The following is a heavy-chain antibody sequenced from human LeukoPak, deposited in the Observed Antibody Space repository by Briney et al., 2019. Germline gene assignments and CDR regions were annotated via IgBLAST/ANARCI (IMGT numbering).Heavy chain of an antibody. V-gene: IGHV3-23*01. CDR3: AKDVTVTTVGYHDL. CDR2: IRGNGDNA. J-gene: IGHJ2*01. CDR1: GFTFSIYA. Sequence: GGSLRLSCAASGFTFSIYAMTWVRQAPGKGLEWVSDIRGNGDNAHYADSVKGRFIISRDNSKNTLYLEMNSLRVEDTAVYYCAKDVTVTTVGYHDLWGRGTLVTVSS. D-gene: IGHD4-17*01.